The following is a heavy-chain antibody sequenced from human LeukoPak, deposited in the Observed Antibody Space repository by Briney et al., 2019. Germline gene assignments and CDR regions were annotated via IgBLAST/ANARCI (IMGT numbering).Heavy chain of an antibody. J-gene: IGHJ4*02. CDR1: GYTFTSYG. Sequence: ASVKVSSKASGYTFTSYGISWVRQAPGQGLEWMGWISAYNGNTNYAQKLQGRVTMTTDTSTSTAYMELRSLRSDDTAVYYCARFQAGFDWLPRNVDYWGQGTLVTVSS. V-gene: IGHV1-18*01. D-gene: IGHD3-9*01. CDR3: ARFQAGFDWLPRNVDY. CDR2: ISAYNGNT.